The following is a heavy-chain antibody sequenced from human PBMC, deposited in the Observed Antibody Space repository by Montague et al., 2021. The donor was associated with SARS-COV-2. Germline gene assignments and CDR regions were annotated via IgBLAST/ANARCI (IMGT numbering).Heavy chain of an antibody. CDR3: ARERQDSSGWSTYWCFDL. Sequence: SLRLSCAASGFTFSSYWMSWVRQAPGKGLEWVANIEEDGSEKYYXXSLKVRFTISRDNAKNSLSLQMNSLRAEDTAVYYCARERQDSSGWSTYWCFDLRGRGTLVTVSS. V-gene: IGHV3-7*01. J-gene: IGHJ2*01. CDR2: IEEDGSEK. D-gene: IGHD6-19*01. CDR1: GFTFSSYW.